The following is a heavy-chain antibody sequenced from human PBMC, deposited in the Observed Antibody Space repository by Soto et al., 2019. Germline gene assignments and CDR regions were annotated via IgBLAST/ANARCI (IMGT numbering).Heavy chain of an antibody. D-gene: IGHD6-13*01. Sequence: QPGGSLRLSCAASGFTFSSHGMHWVRQAPGKGLEWVAAISSDGRNKFHADSVKGRFTISRDNSKNTLSLEVNSLSVEDTAVYYCAQASSRPWYYFDHWGQGTLVTVSS. CDR2: ISSDGRNK. J-gene: IGHJ4*02. CDR3: AQASSRPWYYFDH. CDR1: GFTFSSHG. V-gene: IGHV3-30*18.